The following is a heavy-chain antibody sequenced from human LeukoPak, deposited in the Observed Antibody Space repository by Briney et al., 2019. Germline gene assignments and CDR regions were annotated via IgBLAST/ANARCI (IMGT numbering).Heavy chain of an antibody. Sequence: SETLSLTCTVSGGSISSSSYYWGWIRQPPGKGPEWIGSIYYSGSTYYNPSLKSRVTISVDTSKNQFSLKLSSVTAADTAVYYCARQMGGYYFDYWGQGTLVTVSS. D-gene: IGHD1-26*01. J-gene: IGHJ4*02. CDR3: ARQMGGYYFDY. CDR1: GGSISSSSYY. V-gene: IGHV4-39*01. CDR2: IYYSGST.